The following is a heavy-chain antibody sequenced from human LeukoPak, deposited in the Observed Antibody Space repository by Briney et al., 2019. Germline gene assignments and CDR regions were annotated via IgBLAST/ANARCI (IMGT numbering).Heavy chain of an antibody. J-gene: IGHJ4*02. D-gene: IGHD7-27*01. V-gene: IGHV4-59*08. CDR3: ARHTGGWGSFDY. CDR1: GGSISPYH. Sequence: PSETLSLTCAVSGGSISPYHWTWIRQPPGKGLEWIGYIYYSGSTNYNPSLKSRVTISVDTSKNQFSLKLSSVTAADTAVYYCARHTGGWGSFDYWGQGTLVTVSS. CDR2: IYYSGST.